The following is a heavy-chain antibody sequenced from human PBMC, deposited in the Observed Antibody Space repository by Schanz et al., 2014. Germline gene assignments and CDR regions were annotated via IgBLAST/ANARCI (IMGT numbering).Heavy chain of an antibody. Sequence: EVQLAESGGGLVQPGGSLRLSCAASGFTFSSYAMSWVRQAPGKGLEWVSLISDSGDTAYYADSVKGRFTISRDNFKGALYLQMSSLRAEDTAVYYCAASSGWHPSTDYWGQGTLVTVSS. J-gene: IGHJ4*02. V-gene: IGHV3-23*04. CDR2: ISDSGDTA. CDR3: AASSGWHPSTDY. D-gene: IGHD6-19*01. CDR1: GFTFSSYA.